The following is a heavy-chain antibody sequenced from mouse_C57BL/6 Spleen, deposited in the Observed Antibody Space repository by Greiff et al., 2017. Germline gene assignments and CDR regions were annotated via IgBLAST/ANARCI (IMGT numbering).Heavy chain of an antibody. CDR1: GYTFTSYW. D-gene: IGHD2-13*01. CDR3: ARDDYREYYAMDY. CDR2: IDPSDSET. Sequence: VQLQQPGAELVRPGSSVKLSCKASGYTFTSYWMHWVKQRPVQGLEWIGNIDPSDSETPYTHKFKDKATLTVDKSSSTAYMQLSSLTSEDAAVYCCARDDYREYYAMDYWGQGTSVTVSS. V-gene: IGHV1-52*01. J-gene: IGHJ4*01.